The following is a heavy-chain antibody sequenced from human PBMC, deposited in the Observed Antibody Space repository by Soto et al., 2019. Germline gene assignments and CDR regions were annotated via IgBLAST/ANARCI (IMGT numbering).Heavy chain of an antibody. Sequence: PSETLSLTCTVSGASISSGGYYWSWIRQHPGKGLEWIGYIYYSGSTYYNPSLKSRVTISVDTSKNQFSLKLSSVTAADTAVYYCARDTDYGDYDSFGYWGQGTLVTSPQ. V-gene: IGHV4-31*03. J-gene: IGHJ4*02. CDR3: ARDTDYGDYDSFGY. D-gene: IGHD4-17*01. CDR2: IYYSGST. CDR1: GASISSGGYY.